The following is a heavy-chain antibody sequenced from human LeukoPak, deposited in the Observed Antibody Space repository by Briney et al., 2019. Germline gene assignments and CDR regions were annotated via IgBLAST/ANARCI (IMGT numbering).Heavy chain of an antibody. D-gene: IGHD2-2*01. CDR2: IYSSGST. CDR3: AREGSTNILDY. V-gene: IGHV4-59*01. CDR1: GGSISNYY. Sequence: SETLSLTCIVSGGSISNYYWSWIRQPPGKGLEWIGYIYSSGSTNYNPSLKSRVTISVDTSKNQFSLKLSSVTAADTAVYYCAREGSTNILDYWGQGTLVTVSS. J-gene: IGHJ4*02.